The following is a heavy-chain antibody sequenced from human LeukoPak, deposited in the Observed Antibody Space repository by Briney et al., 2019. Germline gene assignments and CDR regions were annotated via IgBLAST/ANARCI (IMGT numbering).Heavy chain of an antibody. Sequence: GASVKVSCKASGYTFTSYGISWVRQAPGQGLEWMGWISAYNSNTNYAQKLQGRVTMTTDTSTSTAYMELRSLRSDDTAVYYCARDSLYSGYETIDYWGQGTLVTVSS. CDR3: ARDSLYSGYETIDY. D-gene: IGHD5-12*01. J-gene: IGHJ4*02. CDR2: ISAYNSNT. V-gene: IGHV1-18*01. CDR1: GYTFTSYG.